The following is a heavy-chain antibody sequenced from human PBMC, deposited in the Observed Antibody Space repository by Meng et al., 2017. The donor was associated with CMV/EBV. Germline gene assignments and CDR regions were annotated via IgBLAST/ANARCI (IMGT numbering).Heavy chain of an antibody. CDR2: ISAYNGNT. J-gene: IGHJ6*02. V-gene: IGHV1-18*01. CDR3: ARDLGDYDFWSGSLDYGMDV. D-gene: IGHD3-3*01. CDR1: GYTFTSYG. Sequence: ASVKVSCKASGYTFTSYGISWVRQAPGQGLEWMGWISAYNGNTNYAQKLQGRVTMTTDTSTSTAYMELRSLRSDDTAVYYCARDLGDYDFWSGSLDYGMDVWGQGTTVTDSS.